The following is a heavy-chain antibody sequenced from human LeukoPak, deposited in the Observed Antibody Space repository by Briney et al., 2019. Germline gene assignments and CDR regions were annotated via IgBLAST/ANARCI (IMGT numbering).Heavy chain of an antibody. CDR2: INTNTGNP. CDR3: ARSAAGSPNTLFDY. CDR1: GYTFTSYA. D-gene: IGHD3-10*01. V-gene: IGHV7-4-1*02. J-gene: IGHJ4*02. Sequence: ASVKVSCKASGYTFTSYAMNWVRQAPGQGLEWMGWINTNTGNPTYAQGFTGRFVFSLDTSVSTAYLQISSLKAEDTAVYYCARSAAGSPNTLFDYWGQGTLVTVSS.